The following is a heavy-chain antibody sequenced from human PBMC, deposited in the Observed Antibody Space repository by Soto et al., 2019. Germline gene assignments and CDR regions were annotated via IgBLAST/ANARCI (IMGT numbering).Heavy chain of an antibody. CDR1: GFTFSSYS. CDR3: AKDSLVAGKRWFDP. J-gene: IGHJ5*02. CDR2: ISGSGSTT. Sequence: GSLRLSCAASGFTFSSYSMSWVRQAPGKGLEWVSGISGSGSTTDYADSVKGRFTISRDNSKNTLYLQMNSLRAEDMAGYYCAKDSLVAGKRWFDPGGQGTLVTVSS. V-gene: IGHV3-23*01.